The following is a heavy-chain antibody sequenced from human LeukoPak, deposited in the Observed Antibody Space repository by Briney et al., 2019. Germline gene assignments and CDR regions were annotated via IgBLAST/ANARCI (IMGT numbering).Heavy chain of an antibody. Sequence: SQTLSLTCAISGDSVSGNSVAWNWIRQSASRGLEWLGRTYYRSKWYNDYAVSVKSRITINPDTSKNQFSLQLNSVTPEDTAVYYCARERKLMIVTEIDYWGQGTLVTVSS. D-gene: IGHD3-16*01. CDR1: GDSVSGNSVA. J-gene: IGHJ4*02. CDR3: ARERKLMIVTEIDY. V-gene: IGHV6-1*01. CDR2: TYYRSKWYN.